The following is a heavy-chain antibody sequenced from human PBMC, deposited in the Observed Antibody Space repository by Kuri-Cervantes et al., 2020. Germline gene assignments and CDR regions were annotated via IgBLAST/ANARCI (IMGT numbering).Heavy chain of an antibody. Sequence: GGSLRLSCAASGFTFSSYSMNWVRQAPGKGLEWVSYISSSSSTIYYADSVKGRFTISRDNAKNSLYLQMNSLRYEDTAVYYCAKDSHGDYGYYNYYGMDVWGQGTTVTVSS. CDR2: ISSSSSTI. CDR3: AKDSHGDYGYYNYYGMDV. D-gene: IGHD4-17*01. V-gene: IGHV3-48*02. J-gene: IGHJ6*02. CDR1: GFTFSSYS.